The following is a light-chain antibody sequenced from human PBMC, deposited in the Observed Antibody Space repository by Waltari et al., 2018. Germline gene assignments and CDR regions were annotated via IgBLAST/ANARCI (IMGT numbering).Light chain of an antibody. Sequence: EIVLTQSPATLTLSPGERATLSRRSSQSISSYFAWYQQKPGQAPRLLIYDASTRATGIPARFSGSGSGTEFTLTISSLEPEDFAVYYCQQRSNWPPAVTFGGGTKVEIK. CDR2: DAS. J-gene: IGKJ4*01. V-gene: IGKV3-11*01. CDR1: QSISSY. CDR3: QQRSNWPPAVT.